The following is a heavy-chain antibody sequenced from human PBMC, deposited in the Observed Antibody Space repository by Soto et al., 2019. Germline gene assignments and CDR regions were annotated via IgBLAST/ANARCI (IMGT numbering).Heavy chain of an antibody. CDR3: AIRYCSGGSCPPGAFDI. CDR1: GGSISSYY. CDR2: IYYSGST. J-gene: IGHJ3*02. V-gene: IGHV4-59*01. Sequence: SETLSLTCTVSGGSISSYYWSWIRQPPGKGLEWIGYIYYSGSTNYNPSLKSRVTISEDTSKNQFSLKLSSVTAADTAVYYCAIRYCSGGSCPPGAFDIWGQGTMVTVSS. D-gene: IGHD2-15*01.